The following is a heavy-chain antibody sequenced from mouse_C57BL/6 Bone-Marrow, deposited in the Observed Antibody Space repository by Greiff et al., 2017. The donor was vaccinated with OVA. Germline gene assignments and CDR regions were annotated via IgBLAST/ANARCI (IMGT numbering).Heavy chain of an antibody. CDR1: GYTFTDYY. D-gene: IGHD3-1*01. V-gene: IGHV1-75*01. CDR3: AREGALWYFDV. J-gene: IGHJ1*03. Sequence: VQLQQSGPELVKPGASVKISCKASGYTFTDYYINWVKQRPGQGLEWIGWIFPGSGSTYYNEKFKGKATLTVDKSSSTAYMLLNSLTSEDSAVYFCAREGALWYFDVWGTGTTVTVSS. CDR2: IFPGSGST.